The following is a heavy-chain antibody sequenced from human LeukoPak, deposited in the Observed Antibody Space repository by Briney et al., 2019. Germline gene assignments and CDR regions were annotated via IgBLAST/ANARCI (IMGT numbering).Heavy chain of an antibody. V-gene: IGHV3-23*01. CDR2: ISESGGDT. J-gene: IGHJ4*02. CDR3: ARKVLVGNKYFDY. CDR1: GFTFSSYA. Sequence: GGSLRLSCAASGFTFSSYAMSWVRQAPGKGLEWVSTISESGGDTYDADSVKGRCTISRDNSKNTLYLHMNSLRAEDTAVYYCARKVLVGNKYFDYWGQGTLVTVSS. D-gene: IGHD2/OR15-2a*01.